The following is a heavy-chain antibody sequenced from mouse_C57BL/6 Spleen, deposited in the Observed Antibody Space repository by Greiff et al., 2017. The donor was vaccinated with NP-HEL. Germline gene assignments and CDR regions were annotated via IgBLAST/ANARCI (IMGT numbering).Heavy chain of an antibody. V-gene: IGHV5-17*01. CDR3: ARPGITTVVMDY. CDR1: GFTFSDYG. D-gene: IGHD1-1*01. Sequence: EVHLVESGGGLVKPGGSLKLSCAASGFTFSDYGMHWVRQAPEKGLEWVAYISSGSSTIYYADTVKGRFTISRDNAKNTLFLQMTSLRSEDTAMYYCARPGITTVVMDYWGQGTSVTVSS. J-gene: IGHJ4*01. CDR2: ISSGSSTI.